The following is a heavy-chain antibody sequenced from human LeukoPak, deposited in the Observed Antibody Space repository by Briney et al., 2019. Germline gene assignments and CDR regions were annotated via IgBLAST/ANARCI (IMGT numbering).Heavy chain of an antibody. CDR1: GGSISSDD. CDR3: AREIDYYDSSGYYYKDWYFDL. Sequence: SETLSLTCTVSGGSISSDDWSWIRQPPGKGLEWIGYIYYSGSTNNNPSLKSRVTISVDTSKNQFSLKLSSVTAADTAVYYCAREIDYYDSSGYYYKDWYFDLWGRGTLVTVSS. V-gene: IGHV4-59*12. J-gene: IGHJ2*01. CDR2: IYYSGST. D-gene: IGHD3-22*01.